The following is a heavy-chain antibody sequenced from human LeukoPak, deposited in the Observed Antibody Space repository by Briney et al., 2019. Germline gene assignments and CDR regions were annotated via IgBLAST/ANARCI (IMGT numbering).Heavy chain of an antibody. CDR2: IWYDGSNK. J-gene: IGHJ6*02. V-gene: IGHV3-33*01. Sequence: PGGSLRLSCAASGFTFSSYGMHWVRQAPGKGLEWVAVIWYDGSNKYYADSVKGRFTISRDNSKNTLYLQMNSLRAEDTAVYYCARDSGVPYYYGMDVWGQGTTVTVS. CDR3: ARDSGVPYYYGMDV. CDR1: GFTFSSYG.